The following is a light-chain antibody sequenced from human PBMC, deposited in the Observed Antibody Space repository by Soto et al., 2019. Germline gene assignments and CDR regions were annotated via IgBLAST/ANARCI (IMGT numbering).Light chain of an antibody. CDR3: AAWDDSLSGVV. V-gene: IGLV1-47*01. Sequence: QLVLTQPPSASGTPGQRVTISCSGSSSNIGSNYVYWYQQLPGTAPKLLIYRNNQRPSGVPDRFSVSKSGTSASLAISGLRSEDEADYYCAAWDDSLSGVVFGGGTKLTVL. CDR2: RNN. CDR1: SSNIGSNY. J-gene: IGLJ2*01.